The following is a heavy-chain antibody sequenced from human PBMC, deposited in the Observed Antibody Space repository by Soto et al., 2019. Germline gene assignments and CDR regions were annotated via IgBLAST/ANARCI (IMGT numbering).Heavy chain of an antibody. CDR2: IYYNGAT. CDR1: CYSNTSFP. J-gene: IGHJ4*02. Sequence: SGTPSLTPTFFCYSNTSFPLAWVPQPPGKGLEWLGHIYYNGATTYNPFLKSRVTISIDTSERQFYLRLNSLTAADTAVYYCARAGQTVPNFDYWGQGALVTVSS. V-gene: IGHV4-59*01. D-gene: IGHD4-17*01. CDR3: ARAGQTVPNFDY.